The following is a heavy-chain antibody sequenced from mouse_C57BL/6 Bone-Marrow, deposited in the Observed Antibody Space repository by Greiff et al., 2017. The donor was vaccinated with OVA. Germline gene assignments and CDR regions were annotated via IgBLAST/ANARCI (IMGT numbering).Heavy chain of an antibody. CDR3: ARASYYYVYYFDY. V-gene: IGHV5-4*01. CDR1: GFTFSSYA. Sequence: EVQGVESGGGLVKPGGSLKLSCAASGFTFSSYAMSWVRQTPEKRLEWVATISDGGSYTYYPDNVKGRFTISRDNAKNNLYLQMSHLKSEDTAMYYCARASYYYVYYFDYWGQGTTLTVSS. CDR2: ISDGGSYT. J-gene: IGHJ2*01. D-gene: IGHD1-1*01.